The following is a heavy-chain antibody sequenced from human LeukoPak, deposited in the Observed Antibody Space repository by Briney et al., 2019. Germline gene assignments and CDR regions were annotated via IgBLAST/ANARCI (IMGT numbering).Heavy chain of an antibody. CDR2: IYHSGST. CDR1: GGSISSSSYY. V-gene: IGHV4-39*01. D-gene: IGHD1-1*01. J-gene: IGHJ4*02. CDR3: ARQLSWNHFDY. Sequence: PSETLSLTCTVSGGSISSSSYYWGWIRQPPGKGLEWIGSIYHSGSTYYNPSLKSRVTISVDTSKNQFSLKLSSVTAADTAVHYCARQLSWNHFDYWGQGTLVTVSS.